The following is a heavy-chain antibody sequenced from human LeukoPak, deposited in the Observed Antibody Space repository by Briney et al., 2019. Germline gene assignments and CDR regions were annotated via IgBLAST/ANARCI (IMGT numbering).Heavy chain of an antibody. CDR3: ARDQRWGSSWDDTFDY. CDR1: GCTLSNYA. CDR2: ISYDGSNK. D-gene: IGHD6-13*01. V-gene: IGHV3-30-3*01. Sequence: AGGSLRLSCAASGCTLSNYALHWVRQAPGKGLEWVAVISYDGSNKYYADSVKGRFTISRDNSKNTLYLQMNSLRAEDTAVYYCARDQRWGSSWDDTFDYWGQGTLVTVSS. J-gene: IGHJ4*02.